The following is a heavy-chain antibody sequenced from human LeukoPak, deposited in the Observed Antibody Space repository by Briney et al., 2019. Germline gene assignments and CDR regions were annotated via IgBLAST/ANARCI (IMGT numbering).Heavy chain of an antibody. CDR3: ARHRRAAAGTSFDY. Sequence: PSETLSLTCTVSGGSISSSSYYWGWIRQPPGKGLGWIGSIYYSGSTYYNPSLKSRVTISVDTSKNQFSPKLSSVTAADTAVYYCARHRRAAAGTSFDYWGQGTLVTVSS. J-gene: IGHJ4*02. V-gene: IGHV4-39*01. CDR1: GGSISSSSYY. CDR2: IYYSGST. D-gene: IGHD6-13*01.